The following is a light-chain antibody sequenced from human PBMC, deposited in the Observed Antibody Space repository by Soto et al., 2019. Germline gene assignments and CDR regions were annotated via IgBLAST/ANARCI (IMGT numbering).Light chain of an antibody. CDR2: GAS. Sequence: DIVLTQSPGTVSLSPGERATLSCRASQSVSSNYLAWYQQKPGQAPRLLIYGASTRATGIPDRFSGSGSGTDFTLTISRLEPEGFAVYYCQQYGSSPTFGQGTKVEIK. V-gene: IGKV3-20*01. J-gene: IGKJ1*01. CDR3: QQYGSSPT. CDR1: QSVSSNY.